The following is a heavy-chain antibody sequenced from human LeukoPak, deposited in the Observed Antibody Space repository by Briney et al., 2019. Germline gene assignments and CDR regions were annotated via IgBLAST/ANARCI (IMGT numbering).Heavy chain of an antibody. CDR3: VIGGVIDPFDY. D-gene: IGHD3-16*02. Sequence: SETLSLTCTVSGYSISSGYYWGWIRQPPGKGLEWIGSIYHSGSTYYNPSLKSRVTISVDTSKNQFSLKLSSVTAADTAVYYCVIGGVIDPFDYWGQGTLVTVSS. CDR1: GYSISSGYY. CDR2: IYHSGST. V-gene: IGHV4-38-2*02. J-gene: IGHJ4*02.